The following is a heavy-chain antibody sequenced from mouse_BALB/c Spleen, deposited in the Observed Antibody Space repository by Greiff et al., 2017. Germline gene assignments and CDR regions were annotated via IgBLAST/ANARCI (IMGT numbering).Heavy chain of an antibody. CDR2: ISSGSSTI. D-gene: IGHD1-1*01. CDR3: ARTTVVATDYYAMDY. V-gene: IGHV5-17*02. CDR1: GFTFSSFG. J-gene: IGHJ4*01. Sequence: EVKLMESGGGLVQPGGSRKLSCAASGFTFSSFGMHWVRQAPEKGLEWVAYISSGSSTIYYADTVKGRFTISRDNPKNTLFLQMTSLRSEDTAMYYCARTTVVATDYYAMDYWGQGTSVTVSS.